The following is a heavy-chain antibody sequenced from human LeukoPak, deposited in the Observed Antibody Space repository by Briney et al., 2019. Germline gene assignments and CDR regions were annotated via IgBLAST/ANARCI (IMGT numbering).Heavy chain of an antibody. D-gene: IGHD2-8*01. V-gene: IGHV4-4*02. CDR3: SRENGAFSPFGY. J-gene: IGHJ4*02. Sequence: PSETLSLTCAVSGASITSSHWWSWVRQPPGQGLEWIGEISLTGLTHYNPSLESRVTVSLDKSKNQLSLNLTSVTAADTAVYYCSRENGAFSPFGYWGQGTLVTVLS. CDR2: ISLTGLT. CDR1: GASITSSHW.